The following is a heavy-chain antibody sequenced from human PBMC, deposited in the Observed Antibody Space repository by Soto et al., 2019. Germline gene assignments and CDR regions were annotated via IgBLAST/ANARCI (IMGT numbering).Heavy chain of an antibody. CDR2: IYSGGST. V-gene: IGHV3-66*01. CDR1: GFTVSSNY. CDR3: ARVVRFLEWLSFREETYYFDY. D-gene: IGHD3-3*01. J-gene: IGHJ4*02. Sequence: PGGSLRLSCAASGFTVSSNYMSWVRQAPGKGLEWVSVIYSGGSTYYADSVKGRFTISRDNSKNTLYLQMNSLRAEDTAVYYCARVVRFLEWLSFREETYYFDYWGQGTLVTVSS.